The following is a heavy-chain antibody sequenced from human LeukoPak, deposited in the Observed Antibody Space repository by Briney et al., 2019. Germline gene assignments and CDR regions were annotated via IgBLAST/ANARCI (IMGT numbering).Heavy chain of an antibody. CDR1: GGTFSSYA. J-gene: IGHJ4*02. Sequence: SVKVSCKASGGTFSSYAISWVRQAPGQGLEWMGGIIPIFGTANYAQKFQGRVTITADESTSTAYMELSSLRSEDTAVYYCARDPSLPVDTAMGFFDYWGQGTLVTVSS. V-gene: IGHV1-69*13. CDR2: IIPIFGTA. CDR3: ARDPSLPVDTAMGFFDY. D-gene: IGHD5-18*01.